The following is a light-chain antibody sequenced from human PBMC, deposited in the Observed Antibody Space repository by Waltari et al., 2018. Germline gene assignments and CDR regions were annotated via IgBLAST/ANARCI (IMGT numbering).Light chain of an antibody. CDR1: QPVSRTF. CDR2: GAS. Sequence: DIALRQSPDTLSLSPRQRATLSCRASQPVSRTFLVWYQLKPGQAPRLLIYGASTRATGIPDRFSGSGSGTDFTLTINRLEPEDSALYYCQEHGHPPYTFGQGTKLEIK. J-gene: IGKJ2*01. V-gene: IGKV3-20*01. CDR3: QEHGHPPYT.